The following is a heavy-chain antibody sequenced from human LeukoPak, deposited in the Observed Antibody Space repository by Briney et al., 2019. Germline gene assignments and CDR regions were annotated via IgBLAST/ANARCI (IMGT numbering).Heavy chain of an antibody. V-gene: IGHV4-59*08. CDR2: IYYSGST. J-gene: IGHJ3*02. CDR3: ARHKRGSGLDAFDI. CDR1: GGSISSYY. Sequence: SETLYLTCTVSGGSISSYYWSWIRQPPGKGLEWIGYIYYSGSTNYNPSLKSRVTISVDTSKNQFSLKLSSVTAADTAVYYCARHKRGSGLDAFDIWGQGTMVTVSS. D-gene: IGHD6-19*01.